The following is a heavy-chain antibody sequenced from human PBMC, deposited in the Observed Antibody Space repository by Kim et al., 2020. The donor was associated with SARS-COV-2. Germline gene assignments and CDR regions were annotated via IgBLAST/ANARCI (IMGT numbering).Heavy chain of an antibody. CDR3: ASELTVFGP. D-gene: IGHD3-9*01. CDR1: GYSISSGYY. J-gene: IGHJ5*02. Sequence: SETLSLTCTVSGYSISSGYYWGWIRQPPGKGLEWIGSIYHSGSTYYNPSRKSRVTISVDTSKNQFSLKLSSVTAADTAVYYCASELTVFGPWGQGTLVTGSS. V-gene: IGHV4-38-2*02. CDR2: IYHSGST.